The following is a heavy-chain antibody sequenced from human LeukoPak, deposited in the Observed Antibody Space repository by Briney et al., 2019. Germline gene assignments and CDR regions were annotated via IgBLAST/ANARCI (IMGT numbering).Heavy chain of an antibody. Sequence: PSETLSLTCTVSGGSISSSSYYWGWIRQPPGKGLEWIGSIYYSGSTYYNPSLKSRVTISVDPSKNQFSLKLTSVTAADTAVYYCARLYSGSYLGYFDYWGQGTLVSVSS. J-gene: IGHJ4*02. CDR3: ARLYSGSYLGYFDY. V-gene: IGHV4-39*01. CDR1: GGSISSSSYY. CDR2: IYYSGST. D-gene: IGHD1-26*01.